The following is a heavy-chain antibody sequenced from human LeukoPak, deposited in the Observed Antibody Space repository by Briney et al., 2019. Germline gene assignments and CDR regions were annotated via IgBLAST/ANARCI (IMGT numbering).Heavy chain of an antibody. CDR2: INHSGST. V-gene: IGHV4-34*01. Sequence: PSETLSLTCAVYGGSFSGYYWSWIRQPPGKGLEWIGEINHSGSTNYNPSLKSRATISVDTSKNQFSLKLSSVTAADTAVYYCARVYGLKTWIQPPYYYYYMDVWGKGTTVTVSS. CDR1: GGSFSGYY. J-gene: IGHJ6*03. CDR3: ARVYGLKTWIQPPYYYYYMDV. D-gene: IGHD5-18*01.